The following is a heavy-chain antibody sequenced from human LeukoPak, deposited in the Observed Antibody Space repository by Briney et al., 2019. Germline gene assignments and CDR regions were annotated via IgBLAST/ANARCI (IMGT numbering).Heavy chain of an antibody. J-gene: IGHJ3*02. V-gene: IGHV4-59*01. CDR2: IYYSGST. Sequence: SETLSLTCTVSGGSISSYYWSWIRQPPGKGLEWIGYIYYSGSTHYNPSLKSRVTISVDTSKNQFSLKLSSVTAADTAVYFCARARNYYDSSDYYYEGDAFDIWGQGTMVTVSS. CDR1: GGSISSYY. D-gene: IGHD3-22*01. CDR3: ARARNYYDSSDYYYEGDAFDI.